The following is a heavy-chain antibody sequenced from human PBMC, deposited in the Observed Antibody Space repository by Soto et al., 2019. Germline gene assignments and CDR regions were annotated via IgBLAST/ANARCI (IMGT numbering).Heavy chain of an antibody. CDR3: ARHSLGYDSSDYLGPDFDY. CDR2: IYYSGST. V-gene: IGHV4-39*01. D-gene: IGHD3-22*01. J-gene: IGHJ4*02. CDR1: GGSISSSGYY. Sequence: PSETLSLTCTVSGGSISSSGYYWGWIRQPPGKGLEWIGSIYYSGSTYDNPSLRSRVTVSVDTSKNQFSLELSSVTAADTALYFCARHSLGYDSSDYLGPDFDYWGQGTLVTVSS.